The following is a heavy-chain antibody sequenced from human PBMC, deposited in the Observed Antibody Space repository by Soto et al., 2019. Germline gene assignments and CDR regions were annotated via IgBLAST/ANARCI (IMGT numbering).Heavy chain of an antibody. Sequence: GASVKVSCKSSGGTFSRYAISWVRQAPGQGLEWMGGIIPIFGTANYAQKFQGRVTITADESTSTAYMELSSLRSEDTAVYYCARSHYYDFRSGYSYFDYWGQGTLVTVSS. CDR3: ARSHYYDFRSGYSYFDY. V-gene: IGHV1-69*13. D-gene: IGHD3-3*01. CDR1: GGTFSRYA. J-gene: IGHJ4*02. CDR2: IIPIFGTA.